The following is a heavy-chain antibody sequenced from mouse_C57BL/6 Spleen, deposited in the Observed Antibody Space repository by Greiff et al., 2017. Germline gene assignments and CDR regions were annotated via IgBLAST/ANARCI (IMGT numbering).Heavy chain of an antibody. CDR2: ISSGSSTI. CDR1: GFTFSDYG. Sequence: EVQVVESGGGLVKPGGSLKLSCAASGFTFSDYGMHWVRQAPETGLEWVAYISSGSSTIYYADTVKGRFTISRDNAKNTLFLQMTSLRSEDTAMYYCARDGYYVGAMDYWGQGTSVTVSS. CDR3: ARDGYYVGAMDY. J-gene: IGHJ4*01. D-gene: IGHD2-3*01. V-gene: IGHV5-17*01.